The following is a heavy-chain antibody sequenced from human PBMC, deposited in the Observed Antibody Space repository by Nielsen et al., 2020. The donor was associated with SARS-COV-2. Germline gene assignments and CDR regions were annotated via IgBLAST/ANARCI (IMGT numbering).Heavy chain of an antibody. J-gene: IGHJ4*02. CDR3: ARQGRWAVVGFDD. CDR1: GGSFSGYY. D-gene: IGHD6-19*01. V-gene: IGHV4-34*01. CDR2: INHSGST. Sequence: SQTLSLTCAVYGGSFSGYYWSWIRQPPGKGLEWIGEINHSGSTNYNPSLKSRVTISVDTSTDRFSLNLKSVTAADTAVYFCARQGRWAVVGFDDWGLGTLVTVSS.